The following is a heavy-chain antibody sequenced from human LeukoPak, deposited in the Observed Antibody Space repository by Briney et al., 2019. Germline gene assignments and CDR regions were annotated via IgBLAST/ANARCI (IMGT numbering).Heavy chain of an antibody. V-gene: IGHV3-15*05. J-gene: IGHJ4*02. CDR2: IRSEVDGETT. D-gene: IGHD3-10*01. CDR3: VTGSGGARLDY. CDR1: GFTFTNFW. Sequence: GGSLRLSCAASGFTFTNFWMSWVRQAPGKGLEWVARIRSEVDGETTNYPAPLKGRVTISRDDLKNTLYLQMNNLKIEDTAVYYCVTGSGGARLDYWGQGTLVTVSS.